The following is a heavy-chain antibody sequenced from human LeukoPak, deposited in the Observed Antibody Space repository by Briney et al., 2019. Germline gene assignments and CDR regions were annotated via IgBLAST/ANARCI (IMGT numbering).Heavy chain of an antibody. V-gene: IGHV4-4*07. D-gene: IGHD1-26*01. CDR3: AREGYSGSYYSAFDI. CDR2: IYTSGST. CDR1: GGSISSYY. J-gene: IGHJ3*02. Sequence: PSETLSLTCTVSGGSISSYYWSWIRQPAGKGLEWIGRIYTSGSTNYNPSLKSRVTMSVDTSKNQFSLKLSSVTAADTAVYYCAREGYSGSYYSAFDIWGQGTMVTVSS.